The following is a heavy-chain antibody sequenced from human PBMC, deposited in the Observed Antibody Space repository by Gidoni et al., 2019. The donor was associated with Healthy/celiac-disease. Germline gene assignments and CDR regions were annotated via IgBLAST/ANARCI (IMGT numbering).Heavy chain of an antibody. CDR2: IIPIFGTA. CDR1: GGTFSSYA. D-gene: IGHD3-22*01. Sequence: QVQLVQSGAEVTKPGSAVTVSCKASGGTFSSYAISWVRQAPGQGLEWMGGIIPIFGTANYAQKFQGRVTITAGESTSTADMELSSLRSEDTAVYYCARGYYYDSSGYWAFDIWGQGTMVTVSS. J-gene: IGHJ3*02. V-gene: IGHV1-69*01. CDR3: ARGYYYDSSGYWAFDI.